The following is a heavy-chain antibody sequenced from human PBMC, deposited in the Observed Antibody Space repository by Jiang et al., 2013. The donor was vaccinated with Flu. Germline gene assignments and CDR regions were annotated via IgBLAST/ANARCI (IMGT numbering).Heavy chain of an antibody. CDR1: GGSISSSSYY. CDR2: IYYSGST. Sequence: LLKPSETLSLTCTVSGGSISSSSYYWGWIRQPPGKGLEWIGSIYYSGSTYYNPSLKSRVTISVDTSKNQFSLKLSSVTAADTAVYYCARRCLGWFDPWGQGTLVTVSS. CDR3: ARRCLGWFDP. D-gene: IGHD3-16*01. V-gene: IGHV4-39*01. J-gene: IGHJ5*02.